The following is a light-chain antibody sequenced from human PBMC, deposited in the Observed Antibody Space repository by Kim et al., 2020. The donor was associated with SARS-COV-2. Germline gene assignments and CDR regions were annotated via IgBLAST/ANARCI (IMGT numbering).Light chain of an antibody. CDR1: QSVSSSY. J-gene: IGKJ5*01. V-gene: IGKV3-20*01. CDR3: QQYGSSPLIT. CDR2: GAS. Sequence: PGGRATLSCRASQSVSSSYLAWYQQKPGQAPRLLIYGASSRATGIPDRFSGSGSGTDFTLTISRLEPEDFAVYYCQQYGSSPLITFGQGTRLEIK.